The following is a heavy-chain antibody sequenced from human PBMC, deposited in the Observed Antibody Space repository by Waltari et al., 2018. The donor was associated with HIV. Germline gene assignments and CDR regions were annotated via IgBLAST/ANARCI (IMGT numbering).Heavy chain of an antibody. J-gene: IGHJ4*02. Sequence: QVALVESGGGVGQPGRSLRLSCAASGFTFSCAGQHWVRQAPGKGLEWVAVISYDVSNKYYADSVKGRFTISRDNSKNTLYLQMNSLRAEDTAVYYCAKGWTPRYFDYWGQGTLVTVSS. V-gene: IGHV3-30*18. CDR1: GFTFSCAG. CDR3: AKGWTPRYFDY. D-gene: IGHD1-1*01. CDR2: ISYDVSNK.